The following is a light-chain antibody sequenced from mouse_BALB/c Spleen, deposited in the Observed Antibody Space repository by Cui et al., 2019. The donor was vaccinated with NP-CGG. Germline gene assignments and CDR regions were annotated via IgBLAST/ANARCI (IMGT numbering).Light chain of an antibody. Sequence: HAVVTQESALTTSPGETVTLTCCSSTGAVTTSNYANWVQEKPDHLFAGLIGGTNNRAPGVPARFSGSLIGDKAALTITGAQTEDEAVYFCALWFSNHWVFGGGTKRTVL. CDR1: TGAVTTSNY. CDR3: ALWFSNHWV. CDR2: GTN. V-gene: IGLV1*01. J-gene: IGLJ1*01.